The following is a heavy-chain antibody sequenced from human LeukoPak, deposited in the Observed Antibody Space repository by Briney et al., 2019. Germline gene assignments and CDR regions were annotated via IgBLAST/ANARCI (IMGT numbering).Heavy chain of an antibody. J-gene: IGHJ4*02. V-gene: IGHV1-2*02. CDR1: GYTFTGYY. Sequence: GASVRVSCKASGYTFTGYYMHWVRQAPGQGLEWMGWINPNSGGTYYAQKFQGRVTMTRDTSISTAYVELSRLRSDDTAVYYCTKNYYDSGDYYYFDYWGQGTLVTVSS. D-gene: IGHD3-22*01. CDR2: INPNSGGT. CDR3: TKNYYDSGDYYYFDY.